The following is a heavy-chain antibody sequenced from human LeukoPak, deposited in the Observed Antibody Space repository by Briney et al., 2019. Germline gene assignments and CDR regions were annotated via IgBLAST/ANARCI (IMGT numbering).Heavy chain of an antibody. CDR1: GYSISSGYY. Sequence: SETLSLTCTVSGYSISSGYYWGWIRQPPGKGLEWIGSIYHSGSTYYNPSLKSRVTISVDTSKNQFSLKLSSVTAADTAVYYCARERGQWELPYYFDYWGQGTLVTVSS. CDR2: IYHSGST. V-gene: IGHV4-38-2*02. D-gene: IGHD1-26*01. J-gene: IGHJ4*02. CDR3: ARERGQWELPYYFDY.